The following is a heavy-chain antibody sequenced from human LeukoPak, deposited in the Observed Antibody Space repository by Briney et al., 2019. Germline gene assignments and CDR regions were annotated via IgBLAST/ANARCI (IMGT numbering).Heavy chain of an antibody. Sequence: ASVKVSCKASGYTFTSYAMHWVRQAPGQRLEWMGWINAGNGNTKYSQKFQGRVTITRDTSASTAHMELSSLRSEDTAVYYCAREHSQGAFDIWGQGTMVTVSS. CDR3: AREHSQGAFDI. V-gene: IGHV1-3*01. CDR2: INAGNGNT. J-gene: IGHJ3*02. CDR1: GYTFTSYA.